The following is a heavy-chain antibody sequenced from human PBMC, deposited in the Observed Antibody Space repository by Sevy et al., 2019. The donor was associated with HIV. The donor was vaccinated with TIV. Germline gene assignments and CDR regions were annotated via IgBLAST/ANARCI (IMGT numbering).Heavy chain of an antibody. V-gene: IGHV3-9*01. J-gene: IGHJ4*02. CDR1: GFSLDDYA. CDR2: ISWNSGSI. D-gene: IGHD1-26*01. Sequence: GGSLRLSCAASGFSLDDYAMHWVRQSSGKGLEWVAGISWNSGSIGYADSVKGRFTISRDNARNTLYLQMNNMRSEDTALYYCARDIGAGSNSETSSPPLFFYYFDSWGQGTLVTVSS. CDR3: ARDIGAGSNSETSSPPLFFYYFDS.